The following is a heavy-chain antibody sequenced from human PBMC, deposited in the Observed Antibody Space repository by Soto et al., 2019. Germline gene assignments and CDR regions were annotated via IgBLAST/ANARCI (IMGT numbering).Heavy chain of an antibody. CDR3: TRGYSGIDIYAFDI. J-gene: IGHJ3*02. CDR1: GFTFSDHY. CDR2: SGNRANSDTT. Sequence: SGGSLRLSCAGSGFTFSDHYMDWVRQAPGKGLEWVGRSGNRANSDTTEYGSSVKGRFTISRDDSKNSMYLRMNSLKTEDTAVYYCTRGYSGIDIYAFDIWGRGTLVTVSS. D-gene: IGHD1-26*01. V-gene: IGHV3-72*01.